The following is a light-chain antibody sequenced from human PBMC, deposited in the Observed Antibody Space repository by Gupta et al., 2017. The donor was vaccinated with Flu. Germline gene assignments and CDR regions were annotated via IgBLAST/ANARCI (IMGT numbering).Light chain of an antibody. CDR2: ANN. CDR1: SSNIGAGYD. J-gene: IGLJ1*01. CDR3: QSYDSSLSAPYV. Sequence: QSVLTQPPSVSAAPRQRATISCTASSSNIGAGYDVQWYQQLPGRAPKLLIYANNNRHSGGPDRFSGSRSGPSGSLAITGLQAEDEADYYCQSYDSSLSAPYVLGTGTKVTVL. V-gene: IGLV1-40*01.